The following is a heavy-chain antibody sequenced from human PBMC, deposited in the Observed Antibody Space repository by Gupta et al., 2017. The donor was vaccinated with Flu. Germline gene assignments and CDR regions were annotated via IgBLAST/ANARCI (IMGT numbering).Heavy chain of an antibody. V-gene: IGHV4-39*01. D-gene: IGHD3-22*01. J-gene: IGHJ3*02. Sequence: QLQLQESGPGLVKPSETLSLTCTVSGGSISSSSYYWGWIRQPPGKGLEWIGSIYYSGSTYYNPSLKSRVTISVDTSKNQFSLKLSSVTAADTAVYYCARQDYYDSSGYIMGAFDIWGQGTMVTVSS. CDR1: GGSISSSSYY. CDR3: ARQDYYDSSGYIMGAFDI. CDR2: IYYSGST.